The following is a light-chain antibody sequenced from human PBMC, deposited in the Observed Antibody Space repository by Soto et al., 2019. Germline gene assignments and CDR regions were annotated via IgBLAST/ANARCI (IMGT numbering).Light chain of an antibody. V-gene: IGKV3-15*01. J-gene: IGKJ3*01. Sequence: EIVMTQSPATLSVSPGERATLSCRASQSVSSNLAWYQQKPGQAPRLLIYGASTRATGIPARFSGSGSGTDFTLTISSLQSEDFAVYYCQQYNNWPPGEVTFGPGTKVDIK. CDR2: GAS. CDR3: QQYNNWPPGEVT. CDR1: QSVSSN.